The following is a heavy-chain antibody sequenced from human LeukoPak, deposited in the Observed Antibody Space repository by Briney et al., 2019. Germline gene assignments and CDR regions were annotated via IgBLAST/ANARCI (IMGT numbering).Heavy chain of an antibody. V-gene: IGHV3-30*03. CDR2: ISYDGSNK. CDR1: GFTFSSYG. Sequence: PGRSLRLSCAASGFTFSSYGMHWVRQAPGKGLEWVAVISYDGSNKYYADSVKGRFTISRDNSKNTLYLQMNSLRAEDTAVYYCASPLWFGEIYWGQGTLVTVSS. D-gene: IGHD3-10*01. J-gene: IGHJ4*02. CDR3: ASPLWFGEIY.